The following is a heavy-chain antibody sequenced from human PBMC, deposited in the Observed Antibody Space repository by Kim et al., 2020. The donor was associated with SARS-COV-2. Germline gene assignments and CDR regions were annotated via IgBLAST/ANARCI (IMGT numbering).Heavy chain of an antibody. V-gene: IGHV4-39*07. J-gene: IGHJ5*02. Sequence: SETLSLTCTVSGGSISSSSYYWGWIRQPPGKGLEWIGSIYYSGSTYYNPSLKSRVTISVDTSKNQFSLKLSSVTAADTAVYYCARVGSGSYYNNWFDPWG. CDR3: ARVGSGSYYNNWFDP. D-gene: IGHD3-10*01. CDR2: IYYSGST. CDR1: GGSISSSSYY.